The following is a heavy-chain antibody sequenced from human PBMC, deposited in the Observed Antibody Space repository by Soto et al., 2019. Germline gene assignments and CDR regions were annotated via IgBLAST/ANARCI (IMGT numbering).Heavy chain of an antibody. CDR2: INPETGGT. D-gene: IGHD2-21*01. V-gene: IGHV1-2*02. J-gene: IGHJ6*02. Sequence: GASVKVSGKASGYTFTGYYVHWVLEAPGQGLEWMGWINPETGGTSYAQKFQGRVTLSRDTSINTAYLELSSLRFDDAAVYFCARERFQVISDGMDVWGQGTTVTVSS. CDR1: GYTFTGYY. CDR3: ARERFQVISDGMDV.